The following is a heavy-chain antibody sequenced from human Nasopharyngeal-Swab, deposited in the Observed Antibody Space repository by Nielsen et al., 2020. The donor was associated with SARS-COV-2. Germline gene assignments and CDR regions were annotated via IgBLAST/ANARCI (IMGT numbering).Heavy chain of an antibody. CDR2: IKSKTDGGTT. D-gene: IGHD6-6*01. V-gene: IGHV3-15*01. CDR3: TTPGQLALGGHYYYYYGMDV. Sequence: WIRHPPGKGLEWVGRIKSKTDGGTTDYAAPVKGRFTISRDDSKNTLYLQMNSLKTEDTAVYYCTTPGQLALGGHYYYYYGMDVWGQGTTVTVSS. J-gene: IGHJ6*02.